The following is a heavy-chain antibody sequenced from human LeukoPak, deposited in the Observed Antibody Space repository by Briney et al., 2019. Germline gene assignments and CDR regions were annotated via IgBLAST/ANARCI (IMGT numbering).Heavy chain of an antibody. D-gene: IGHD4-17*01. Sequence: SQTLSLTCTVSSDSISSGAYYWSWIRQPAGKGLESTGYINNNGGTYYNPPLKSRVSMSIDTSKNQFSLKLASVTAADTAVYFCAREHKSYGDYPYYFDSWGQGTLVTVSS. J-gene: IGHJ4*02. CDR1: SDSISSGAYY. CDR2: INNNGGT. V-gene: IGHV4-30-4*01. CDR3: AREHKSYGDYPYYFDS.